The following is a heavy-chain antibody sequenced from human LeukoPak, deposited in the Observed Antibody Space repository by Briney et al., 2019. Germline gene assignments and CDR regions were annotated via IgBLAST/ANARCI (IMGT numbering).Heavy chain of an antibody. V-gene: IGHV1-69*13. Sequence: SVKVSCKASGGTFSSYAISWVRQAPGQGLEWMGGIVPIFGTANYAQKFQGRVTITADESTSTAYMELSSLRSEDTAVYYCASHCSSTSCYAPRGYYYYMDVWGKGTTVTVSS. CDR3: ASHCSSTSCYAPRGYYYYMDV. CDR1: GGTFSSYA. CDR2: IVPIFGTA. D-gene: IGHD2-2*01. J-gene: IGHJ6*03.